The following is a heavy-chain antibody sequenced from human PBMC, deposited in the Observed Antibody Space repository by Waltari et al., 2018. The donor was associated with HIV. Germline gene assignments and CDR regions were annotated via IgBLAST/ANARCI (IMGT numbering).Heavy chain of an antibody. CDR1: GGTFSSYT. J-gene: IGHJ6*02. D-gene: IGHD2-2*01. CDR2: ILPILGKA. Sequence: QVQLVQSGAEVKKPGSSVKVSCKASGGTFSSYTISWVRQAPGQGLEWMGRILPILGKANYAQKFQGRVTITADKSTSTAYMELSSLRSEDTAVYYCARSGIVVVPAAKYYGMDVWGQGTTVTVSS. V-gene: IGHV1-69*02. CDR3: ARSGIVVVPAAKYYGMDV.